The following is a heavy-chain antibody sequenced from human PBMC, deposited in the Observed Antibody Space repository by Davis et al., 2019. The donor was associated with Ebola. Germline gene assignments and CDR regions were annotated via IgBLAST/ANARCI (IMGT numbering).Heavy chain of an antibody. D-gene: IGHD2-8*01. CDR1: GGSLSGYY. J-gene: IGHJ4*02. CDR2: IRYSGST. CDR3: ARDGESYDY. V-gene: IGHV4-59*01. Sequence: SETLSLTCNVSGGSLSGYYWAWIRQPPGKVLGFLGYIRYSGSTNYNPSLKGRVTMSVDTSKNQFSLKLRSVTAADTAVYYCARDGESYDYWGQGTLVTVSS.